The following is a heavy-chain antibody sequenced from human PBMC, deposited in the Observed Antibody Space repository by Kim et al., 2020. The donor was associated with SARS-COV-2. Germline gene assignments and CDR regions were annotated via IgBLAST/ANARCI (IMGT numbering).Heavy chain of an antibody. J-gene: IGHJ4*02. D-gene: IGHD4-17*01. CDR2: T. Sequence: TSYADSVKGRFTISRDNSKNTLFLQMNSLRAEDTAVYFCAKGYMTTGFDYWGQGTLVTVSS. V-gene: IGHV3-23*01. CDR3: AKGYMTTGFDY.